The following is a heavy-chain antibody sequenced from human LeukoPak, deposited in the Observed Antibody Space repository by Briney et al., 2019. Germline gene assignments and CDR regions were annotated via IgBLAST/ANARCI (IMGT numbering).Heavy chain of an antibody. CDR1: GGSISSYY. D-gene: IGHD3-10*01. J-gene: IGHJ4*02. V-gene: IGHV4-59*01. CDR3: ARGTYGGYFDY. Sequence: PSETLSLTCTVSGGSISSYYWSWIRQPPGKGLEWIGYIYYSGSTNYNPSLKSRVTISGDTSKNQFSLKLSSVTAADTAVYYCARGTYGGYFDYWGQGTLVTVSS. CDR2: IYYSGST.